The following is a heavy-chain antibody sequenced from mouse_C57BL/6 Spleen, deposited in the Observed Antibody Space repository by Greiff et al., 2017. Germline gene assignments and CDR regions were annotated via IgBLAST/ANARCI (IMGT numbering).Heavy chain of an antibody. D-gene: IGHD3-2*02. V-gene: IGHV1-18*01. J-gene: IGHJ4*01. CDR3: ARQLRPSYAMDY. Sequence: EVQLQQSRPELVKPGASVKIPCKASGYTFTDYNMDWVKQSHGKSLEWIGDINPNNGGTFYNQKFKGNATLTVDKSSSTAYMELRSLTSEDTAVYYCARQLRPSYAMDYWGKGTSVTVSS. CDR2: INPNNGGT. CDR1: GYTFTDYN.